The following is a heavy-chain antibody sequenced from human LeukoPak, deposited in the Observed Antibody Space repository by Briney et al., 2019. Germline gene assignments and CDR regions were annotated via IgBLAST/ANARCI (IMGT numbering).Heavy chain of an antibody. Sequence: SETLSLTCTVSGGSISSGGNYWSWIRQHPGKGLEWIGYIYYSGSTYYNPSLKSRVTISVDTSKNQFSLKLSSVTAADTAVYYCAREYYDILTGYWGAFDIWGQGTMVTVSS. CDR1: GGSISSGGNY. D-gene: IGHD3-9*01. V-gene: IGHV4-31*03. CDR3: AREYYDILTGYWGAFDI. J-gene: IGHJ3*02. CDR2: IYYSGST.